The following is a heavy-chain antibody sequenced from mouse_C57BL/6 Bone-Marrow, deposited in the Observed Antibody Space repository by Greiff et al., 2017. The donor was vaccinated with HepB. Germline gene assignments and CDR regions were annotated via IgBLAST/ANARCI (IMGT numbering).Heavy chain of an antibody. J-gene: IGHJ1*03. Sequence: DVQLQESGPGLVKPSQSLSLTCSVTGYSITSGYYWNWIRQFPGNKLEWMGYISYDGSNNYNPSLKNRISITRDTSKNQFFLKLNSVTTEDTATYYCARDNYDYDVCWYFDVWGTGTTVTVSS. CDR2: ISYDGSN. CDR3: ARDNYDYDVCWYFDV. V-gene: IGHV3-6*01. D-gene: IGHD2-4*01. CDR1: GYSITSGYY.